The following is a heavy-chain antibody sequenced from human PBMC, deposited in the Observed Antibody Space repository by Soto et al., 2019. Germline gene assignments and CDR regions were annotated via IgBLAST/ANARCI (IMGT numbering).Heavy chain of an antibody. V-gene: IGHV3-21*01. Sequence: GGSLRLSCAASGFTFSSYSMNWVRQAPGKGLEWVSSISSSSYIYYADSVKGRFTISRDNAKNSLYLQMNSLRAEDTAVYYCARPDYGDDTYFDYWGQGTLVTVSS. CDR1: GFTFSSYS. D-gene: IGHD4-17*01. CDR3: ARPDYGDDTYFDY. J-gene: IGHJ4*02. CDR2: ISSSSYI.